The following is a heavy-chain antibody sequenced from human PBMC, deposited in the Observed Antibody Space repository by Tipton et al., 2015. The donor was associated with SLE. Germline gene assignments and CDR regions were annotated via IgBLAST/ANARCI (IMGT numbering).Heavy chain of an antibody. V-gene: IGHV5-51*01. D-gene: IGHD2-15*01. CDR1: GYSFTSYW. Sequence: QLVQSGAEVKKPGESLKISCKGSGYSFTSYWIGWVRQMPGKGLEWMGIIYPGDSDTRYSPSFQGQVTISADKSISTAYLQWSSLKASDTAMYYCARHPYCSGGSCSLYYFDYWGQGTLVTVSS. CDR2: IYPGDSDT. CDR3: ARHPYCSGGSCSLYYFDY. J-gene: IGHJ4*02.